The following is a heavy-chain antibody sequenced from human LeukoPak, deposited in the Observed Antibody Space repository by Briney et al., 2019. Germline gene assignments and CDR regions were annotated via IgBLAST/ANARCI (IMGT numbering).Heavy chain of an antibody. D-gene: IGHD2-2*01. CDR2: IKSKTDGGTT. J-gene: IGHJ4*02. Sequence: GGPLRLSCAASGFTFSNAWMSWVRQAPGKGLEWVGRIKSKTDGGTTDYAAPVKGRFTISRDDSKNTLYLQMNSLKTEDTAVYYCTTVNPDIVVVPAAIGGHYFDYWGQGTLVTVSS. CDR3: TTVNPDIVVVPAAIGGHYFDY. V-gene: IGHV3-15*01. CDR1: GFTFSNAW.